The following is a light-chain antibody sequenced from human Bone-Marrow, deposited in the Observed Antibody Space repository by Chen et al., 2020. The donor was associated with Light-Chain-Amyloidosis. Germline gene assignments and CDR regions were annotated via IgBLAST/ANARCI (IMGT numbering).Light chain of an antibody. CDR1: SGSIATNY. CDR2: EDY. J-gene: IGLJ3*02. Sequence: NFMLTQPHSVSESPGKTVIISCTRSSGSIATNYVQWYQQRPGRSPTTVIYEDYQRPSGVPDRFSGSIDRSSNSASLTISGLKTEDEADYYCQSYQGSSQGVFGGGTKLTVL. V-gene: IGLV6-57*01. CDR3: QSYQGSSQGV.